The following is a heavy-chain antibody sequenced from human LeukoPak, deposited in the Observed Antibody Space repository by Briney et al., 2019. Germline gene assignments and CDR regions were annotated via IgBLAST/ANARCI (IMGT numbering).Heavy chain of an antibody. CDR1: GYTFTSYG. CDR3: ARAPKWFGELFSMGYMDV. J-gene: IGHJ6*03. Sequence: ASVKVSCKASGYTFTSYGISWVRQAPGQGLEWMGWISAYNGNTNYARKLQGRVTMTTDTSTSTAYMELSSLRSEDTAVYYCARAPKWFGELFSMGYMDVWGKGTTVTVSS. CDR2: ISAYNGNT. V-gene: IGHV1-18*01. D-gene: IGHD3-10*01.